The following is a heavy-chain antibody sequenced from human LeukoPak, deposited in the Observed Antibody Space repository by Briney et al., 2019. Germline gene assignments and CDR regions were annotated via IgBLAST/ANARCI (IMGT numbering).Heavy chain of an antibody. V-gene: IGHV3-11*04. CDR3: AREEGSNYYYYYYMDV. J-gene: IGHJ6*03. CDR2: ISSSGSTI. Sequence: PGGSLRLSCAASGFTFSDYYMSWIRQAPGKGLEWVSYISSSGSTIYYADSVKGRFTISRDNAKNSLYLQMNSLRAEDTAVYYCAREEGSNYYYYYYMDVWGKGTTVTVSS. CDR1: GFTFSDYY. D-gene: IGHD4-11*01.